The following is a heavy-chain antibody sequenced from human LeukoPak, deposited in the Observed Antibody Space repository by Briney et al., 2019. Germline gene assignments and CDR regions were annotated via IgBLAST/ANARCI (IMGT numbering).Heavy chain of an antibody. V-gene: IGHV1-2*02. Sequence: GASVKVSCKASGYTFTGYYMHRVRQAPGQGLEWMGWINPNSGGTNYAQKFQGRVTMTRDTSISTAYMELSRLRSDDTAVYYCAREGVGEYSSSSDPEHFDYWGQGTLVTVSS. CDR1: GYTFTGYY. D-gene: IGHD6-6*01. J-gene: IGHJ4*02. CDR2: INPNSGGT. CDR3: AREGVGEYSSSSDPEHFDY.